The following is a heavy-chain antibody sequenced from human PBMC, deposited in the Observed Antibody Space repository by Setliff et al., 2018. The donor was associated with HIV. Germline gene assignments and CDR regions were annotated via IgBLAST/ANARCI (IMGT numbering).Heavy chain of an antibody. J-gene: IGHJ3*02. CDR1: GYTFTSYY. CDR2: IHPSGGST. D-gene: IGHD3-10*01. V-gene: IGHV1-46*01. Sequence: ASVKVSCKASGYTFTSYYIHWVRQAPGQGLEWVGVIHPSGGSTSYAQSFQDRVTMTRDTSTSTVYMELSSLRSEDTAVYYCARGGVLLWFGELLGFDIWGQGTMVTVSS. CDR3: ARGGVLLWFGELLGFDI.